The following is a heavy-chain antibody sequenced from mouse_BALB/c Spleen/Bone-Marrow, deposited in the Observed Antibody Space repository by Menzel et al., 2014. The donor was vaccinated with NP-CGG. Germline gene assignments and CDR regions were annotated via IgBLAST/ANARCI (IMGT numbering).Heavy chain of an antibody. V-gene: IGHV1-67*01. J-gene: IGHJ3*01. D-gene: IGHD2-1*01. CDR2: ISTYSGNT. CDR3: ASRICYGNYEGFPY. Sequence: LEESGPELVRPGDSVKISCKGSGYTFTDYATHWVKQSHAKSLEWIGVISTYSGNTNYNQKFKGKATMTVDKSSSTAYMELARLTSEDSAVFYCASRICYGNYEGFPYCGQGTLVTVSA. CDR1: GYTFTDYA.